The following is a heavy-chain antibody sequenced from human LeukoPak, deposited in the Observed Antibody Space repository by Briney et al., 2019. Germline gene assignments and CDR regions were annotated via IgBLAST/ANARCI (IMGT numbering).Heavy chain of an antibody. D-gene: IGHD1-26*01. CDR1: GFTFSSYW. Sequence: PGGSLRLSCAASGFTFSSYWMHWVRQAPGKGLVWVSRINSDGTSTSYADSVKGRFTISRDNAKNTLYLQMNSLTAEGTAVYYCARVLDGVGATRSFDYWGQGTLVTVSS. CDR3: ARVLDGVGATRSFDY. J-gene: IGHJ4*02. CDR2: INSDGTST. V-gene: IGHV3-74*01.